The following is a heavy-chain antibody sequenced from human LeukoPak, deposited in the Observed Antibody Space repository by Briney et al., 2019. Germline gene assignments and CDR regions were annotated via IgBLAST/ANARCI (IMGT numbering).Heavy chain of an antibody. CDR2: ISYDGSNK. Sequence: GGSLRLSCAASGFTFSSYGMHWVRQAPGKGLEWVAVISYDGSNKYYADSVKGRFTISRDNSKNTLYLQMNSLRAEDTAVYYCAKTAGYCTNGVCYTRGMDVWGQGTTVTVSS. CDR3: AKTAGYCTNGVCYTRGMDV. V-gene: IGHV3-30*18. D-gene: IGHD2-8*01. J-gene: IGHJ6*02. CDR1: GFTFSSYG.